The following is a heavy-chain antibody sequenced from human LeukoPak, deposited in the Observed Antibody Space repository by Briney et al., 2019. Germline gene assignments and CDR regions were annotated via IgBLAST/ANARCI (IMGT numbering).Heavy chain of an antibody. V-gene: IGHV3-23*01. CDR1: GFPFNSYG. D-gene: IGHD3-10*01. CDR2: ISGSGGST. J-gene: IGHJ4*02. CDR3: VKLSGFYYASGSYQYFDY. Sequence: GGSLRLSCAASGFPFNSYGMSWVRQAPGKGLDWVSGISGSGGSTYYADSVKGRFTISRDSSNNTLYLQINGLRAEDTAVYYCVKLSGFYYASGSYQYFDYWGQGTLVTVSS.